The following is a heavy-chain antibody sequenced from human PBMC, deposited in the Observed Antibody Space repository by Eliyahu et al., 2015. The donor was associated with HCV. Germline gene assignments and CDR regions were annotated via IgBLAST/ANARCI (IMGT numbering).Heavy chain of an antibody. CDR2: LSXHSSNK. V-gene: IGHV3-9*01. Sequence: EVQLVESGGGLVQPGRSLRLSCAASGFXFGXYAFPWVRQVPGKGPGWVSGLSXHSSNKVYADSVKGRFXISRDNAKNSLXLQMNXLRTEDTALYYCVRETKRFSLARGVISPFDYWGRGTLVTVSS. CDR1: GFXFGXYA. J-gene: IGHJ4*02. D-gene: IGHD3-10*01. CDR3: VRETKRFSLARGVISPFDY.